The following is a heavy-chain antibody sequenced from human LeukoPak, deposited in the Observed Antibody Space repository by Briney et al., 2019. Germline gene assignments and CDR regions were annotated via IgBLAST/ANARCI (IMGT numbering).Heavy chain of an antibody. Sequence: GASVKVPCKASGYTFTGYYMHWVRQAPGQGLEWMGWINPNSGGTNYAQKFQGRVTMTRDTSISTAYMELSRLGSDDTAVYYCARDGAQPYYYGSGSQNWFDPWGQGTLVTVSS. CDR2: INPNSGGT. J-gene: IGHJ5*02. V-gene: IGHV1-2*02. CDR1: GYTFTGYY. CDR3: ARDGAQPYYYGSGSQNWFDP. D-gene: IGHD3-10*01.